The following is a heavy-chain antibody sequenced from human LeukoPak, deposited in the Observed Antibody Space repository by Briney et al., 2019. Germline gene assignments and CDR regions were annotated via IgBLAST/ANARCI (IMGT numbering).Heavy chain of an antibody. CDR3: GGENNSGVYRLFDI. V-gene: IGHV1-2*06. J-gene: IGHJ3*02. D-gene: IGHD3-22*01. Sequence: ASVKVSCKASGYTFTGYYIHWVRQAPGQGLEWMGRINPNNGGTNYAQKFQGRVTMTRDMSMSTAYMELSRLRFDDTAVYYCGGENNSGVYRLFDIGGKGKMVTV. CDR2: INPNNGGT. CDR1: GYTFTGYY.